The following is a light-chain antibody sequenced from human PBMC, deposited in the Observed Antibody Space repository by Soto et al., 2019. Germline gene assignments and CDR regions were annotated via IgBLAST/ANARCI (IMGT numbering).Light chain of an antibody. CDR1: SSDVGGYDY. Sequence: QSALTQPRSVSGSPGQSVTISCTGTSSDVGGYDYVSWYQQHPGRAPKVMIYDVSKRPSGVPNRFSGSKSGNTASLTISGLQAEDEAEYYRRPYAGPYPWVFGGGTKLTVL. CDR3: RPYAGPYPWV. J-gene: IGLJ3*02. V-gene: IGLV2-11*01. CDR2: DVS.